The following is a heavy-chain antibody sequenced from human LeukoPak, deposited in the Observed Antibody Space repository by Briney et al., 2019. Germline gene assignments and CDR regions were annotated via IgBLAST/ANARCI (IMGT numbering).Heavy chain of an antibody. J-gene: IGHJ4*02. CDR2: IYYSGST. V-gene: IGHV4-59*01. CDR1: DDSITMYY. D-gene: IGHD4-11*01. CDR3: ARMTSGYYFDY. Sequence: SETLSLTCSVSDDSITMYYWSWIRQPPGKGLEWIGYIYYSGSTNYNPSLKSRVTISVDTSKNQFSLKLSSVTAADTAVYYCARMTSGYYFDYWGQGTLVTVSS.